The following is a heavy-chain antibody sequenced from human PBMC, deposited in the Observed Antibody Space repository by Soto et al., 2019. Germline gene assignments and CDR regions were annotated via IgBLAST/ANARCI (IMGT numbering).Heavy chain of an antibody. V-gene: IGHV1-69*06. CDR3: ARGGFGLNDSSGYYIPGAFDI. D-gene: IGHD3-22*01. J-gene: IGHJ3*02. CDR2: IIPIFGTA. CDR1: GGTFSSYA. Sequence: ASGKVSCKASGGTFSSYAISSGRQAPGQGLEWMGGIIPIFGTANYAQKFQGRVTITADKSTSTAYMELSSLRSEDTAVYYCARGGFGLNDSSGYYIPGAFDIWGQGTMVTVSS.